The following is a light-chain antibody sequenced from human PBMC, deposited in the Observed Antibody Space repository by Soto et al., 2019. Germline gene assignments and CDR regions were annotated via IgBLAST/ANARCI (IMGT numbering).Light chain of an antibody. CDR3: AAWDDRLYGYV. CDR1: TSNIGRNT. CDR2: RND. J-gene: IGLJ1*01. V-gene: IGLV1-44*01. Sequence: QSVLTQPPSASGTPGQRVTISCSGSTSNIGRNTVNWYQQLPGTAPKLLIYRNDQRPSGVPDRFSGSKSGTSASLAISGLQSEDEADYYCAAWDDRLYGYVFGTGTKVTV.